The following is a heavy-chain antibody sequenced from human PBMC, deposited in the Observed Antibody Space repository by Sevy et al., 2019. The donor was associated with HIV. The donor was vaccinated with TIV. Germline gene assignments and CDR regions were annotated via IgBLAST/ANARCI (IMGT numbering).Heavy chain of an antibody. Sequence: GGSLRLSCAASGFTFSDYAMHWVRQAPGKGREGVGVLWSDGSNKYYGASLKGRFTITRGGSKNTLLLQMNSLRVDDTAVEYCAGEERSGTTTSLDYWGQGALVTVSS. CDR2: LWSDGSNK. CDR1: GFTFSDYA. CDR3: AGEERSGTTTSLDY. J-gene: IGHJ4*02. V-gene: IGHV3-33*01. D-gene: IGHD1-7*01.